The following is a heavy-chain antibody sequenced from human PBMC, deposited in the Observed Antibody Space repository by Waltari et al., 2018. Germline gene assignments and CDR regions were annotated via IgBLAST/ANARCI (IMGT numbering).Heavy chain of an antibody. CDR3: ARVLLGGGAFDS. Sequence: QVQLVPSGSELKKPGASVKVSCKASGYTLTSHAMNWVGKAPGQGLEFMGWGNTNIVNPFDAQGFTGRVVLSLEPSARRAYMVINSRQAEHTAVYYCARVLLGGGAFDSWGQGTLVTVSS. V-gene: IGHV7-4-1*02. CDR1: GYTLTSHA. CDR2: GNTNIVNP. D-gene: IGHD2-15*01. J-gene: IGHJ4*02.